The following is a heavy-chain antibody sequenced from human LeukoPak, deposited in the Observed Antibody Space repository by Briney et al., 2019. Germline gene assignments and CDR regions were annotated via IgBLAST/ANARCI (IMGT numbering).Heavy chain of an antibody. Sequence: GGSLRLSCSASGFTFSSFPMHWVRQAPGKGLEYVSVINNNGANTYYADSVRGRFTISRDNSKNKLYLQMSSLRADDTAIYYCVKENDLCPGGGYWGQGTLVTVSS. D-gene: IGHD1-1*01. V-gene: IGHV3-64D*09. CDR1: GFTFSSFP. CDR3: VKENDLCPGGGY. CDR2: INNNGANT. J-gene: IGHJ4*02.